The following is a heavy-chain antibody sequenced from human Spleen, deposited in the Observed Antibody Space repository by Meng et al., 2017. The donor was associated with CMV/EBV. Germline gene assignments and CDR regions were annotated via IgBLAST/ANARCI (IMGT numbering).Heavy chain of an antibody. CDR1: GITFSNYW. CDR3: AGWSVSEPAAIDS. J-gene: IGHJ4*02. V-gene: IGHV3-7*01. Sequence: GESMKISCAASGITFSNYWMGGVRQAPGKGLEWVANIKQDGSEKYYVDSMKSRFTISRDNANKSLYLQMNGLRAEDSALYYGAGWSVSEPAAIDSWGQGTLVTVSS. D-gene: IGHD2-2*01. CDR2: IKQDGSEK.